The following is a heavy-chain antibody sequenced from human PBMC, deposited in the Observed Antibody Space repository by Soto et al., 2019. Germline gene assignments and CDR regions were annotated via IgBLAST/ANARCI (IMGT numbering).Heavy chain of an antibody. CDR1: GYTFTSYG. CDR3: ARVYCSSTSCYRRGIGSQSWFDP. Sequence: QVQLVQSGAEVKKPGASVKVSCKASGYTFTSYGISWVRQAPGQGLEWMGWISAYNGNTNYAQKLQGRVTMTTETSTSTAYMELRSLRSDDTAVYYCARVYCSSTSCYRRGIGSQSWFDPWGQGTLVTVSS. D-gene: IGHD2-2*01. J-gene: IGHJ5*02. V-gene: IGHV1-18*01. CDR2: ISAYNGNT.